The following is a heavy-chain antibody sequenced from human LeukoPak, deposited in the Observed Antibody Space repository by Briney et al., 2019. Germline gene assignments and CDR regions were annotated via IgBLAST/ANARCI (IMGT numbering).Heavy chain of an antibody. V-gene: IGHV7-4-1*02. CDR1: GYTFTSYA. CDR2: INTNTGNP. Sequence: GASVKVSCKASGYTFTSYAMNWVGQAPGQGLEWMGWINTNTGNPTYAQGFTGRFVFSLDTSVSTAYLQISSLKAEDTAVYYCARVDTAMVGKAQDYWGQGTLVTVSS. D-gene: IGHD5-18*01. CDR3: ARVDTAMVGKAQDY. J-gene: IGHJ4*02.